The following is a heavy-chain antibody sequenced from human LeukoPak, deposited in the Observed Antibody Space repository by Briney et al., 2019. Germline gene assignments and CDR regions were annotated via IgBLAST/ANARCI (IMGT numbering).Heavy chain of an antibody. Sequence: PGGSPRLSCAASGFTFSSYEMNWVRQAPGKGLEGVSYISSSGSTIYYADSVKGRFTISRDNAKNSLYLQMNSLRAEDTAVYYCARLSGQRAFDYWGQGTLVTVSS. D-gene: IGHD6-25*01. CDR1: GFTFSSYE. CDR2: ISSSGSTI. CDR3: ARLSGQRAFDY. J-gene: IGHJ4*02. V-gene: IGHV3-48*03.